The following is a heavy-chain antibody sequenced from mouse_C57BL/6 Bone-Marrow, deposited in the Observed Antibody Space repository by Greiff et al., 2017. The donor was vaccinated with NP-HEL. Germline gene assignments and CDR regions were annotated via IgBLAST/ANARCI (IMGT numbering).Heavy chain of an antibody. Sequence: QVQLQQPGAELVKPGASVTMSCKASGYTFTSYWFTWVKQRPGQGLEWIGDIYPGSGSTNYNEKFKSKATLTVDTSSSTAYMQLSSLTSEDSAVYYCASPRWLPYFYYAMDYWGQGTSVTVSS. CDR2: IYPGSGST. CDR3: ASPRWLPYFYYAMDY. D-gene: IGHD2-3*01. J-gene: IGHJ4*01. V-gene: IGHV1-55*01. CDR1: GYTFTSYW.